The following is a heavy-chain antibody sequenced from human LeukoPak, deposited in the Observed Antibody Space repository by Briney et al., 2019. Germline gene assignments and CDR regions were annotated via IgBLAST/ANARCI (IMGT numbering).Heavy chain of an antibody. CDR1: GFTSSSYW. D-gene: IGHD2-15*01. CDR3: AREGCSGGSCYHNWFDP. J-gene: IGHJ5*02. Sequence: GGSLRLSCAASGFTSSSYWMSWVRQAPGKGLECVANVDQDGSEKYYVDSVKGRFTISRDNAKNSLYLQMNSLRAEDTAVYYCAREGCSGGSCYHNWFDPWGQGTLVTVSS. V-gene: IGHV3-7*01. CDR2: VDQDGSEK.